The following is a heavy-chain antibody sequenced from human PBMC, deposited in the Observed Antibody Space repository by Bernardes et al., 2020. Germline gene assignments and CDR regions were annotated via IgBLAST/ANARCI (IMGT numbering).Heavy chain of an antibody. V-gene: IGHV3-30-3*01. D-gene: IGHD2-8*02. CDR2: ISYDGNNQ. CDR1: GFIFSNFA. CDR3: ARLPGNYFDVWGAGGVGTDAFDI. Sequence: GGSLRLSCAASGFIFSNFAMHWVRQAPGKGLEWVAIISYDGNNQFYADSVKGRFTVSRDNSKNTLYVQMNSLRPEDTAVYYCARLPGNYFDVWGAGGVGTDAFDIWGQGTMVTVSS. J-gene: IGHJ3*02.